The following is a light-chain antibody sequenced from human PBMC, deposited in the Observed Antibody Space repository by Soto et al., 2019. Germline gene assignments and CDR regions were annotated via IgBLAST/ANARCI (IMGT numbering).Light chain of an antibody. V-gene: IGKV3-20*01. CDR3: QQYGSSPRT. Sequence: EIVLTQSPGTLSLSPGEGATLSCRASQSVTGSYLAWYQQKPGQAPRLLIYGASSRATGIPDRFSGSESGTDFTLTISRLEPEDFAVYYCQQYGSSPRTFGQGPKVEI. CDR1: QSVTGSY. CDR2: GAS. J-gene: IGKJ1*01.